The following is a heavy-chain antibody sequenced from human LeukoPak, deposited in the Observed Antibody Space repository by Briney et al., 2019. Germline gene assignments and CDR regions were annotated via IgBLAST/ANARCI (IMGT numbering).Heavy chain of an antibody. CDR2: INPNSGGT. J-gene: IGHJ3*02. Sequence: ASVKVSCKASGYTFTGYYMHWVRQAPGQGLGWMGWINPNSGGTNYAQKFQGRVTMTRDTSISTAYMELSRLRSDDTAVYYCARDMGFGYCSSTSCLDAFDIWGQGTMVTVSS. V-gene: IGHV1-2*02. CDR1: GYTFTGYY. CDR3: ARDMGFGYCSSTSCLDAFDI. D-gene: IGHD2-2*01.